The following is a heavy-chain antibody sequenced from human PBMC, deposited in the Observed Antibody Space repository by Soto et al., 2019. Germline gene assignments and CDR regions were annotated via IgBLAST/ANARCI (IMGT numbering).Heavy chain of an antibody. CDR1: GADINTYS. D-gene: IGHD6-19*01. CDR2: IYTSASI. V-gene: IGHV4-4*07. Sequence: SETLSLTCSVSGADINTYSWTWIRQPAGKGLEWIGRIYTSASINYNPSLRGRVTLSVDTSTNQVSLKLASVTAADTAVYYCARDREAGYNFYYGMDVWGQGTTVTSP. J-gene: IGHJ6*02. CDR3: ARDREAGYNFYYGMDV.